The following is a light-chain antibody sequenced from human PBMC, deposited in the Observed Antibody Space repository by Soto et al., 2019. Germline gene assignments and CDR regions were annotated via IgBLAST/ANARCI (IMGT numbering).Light chain of an antibody. Sequence: EIVLTQSPGTLSLSPGERATLSCRASQSVSSSYLAWYQQKPGQAPRLLIYGASSRSTGIPDRFSGSGSGTDFTLTISRLETQHFAVYYCQQYGRPYTFGQGTKLEIK. CDR3: QQYGRPYT. V-gene: IGKV3-20*01. CDR1: QSVSSSY. CDR2: GAS. J-gene: IGKJ2*01.